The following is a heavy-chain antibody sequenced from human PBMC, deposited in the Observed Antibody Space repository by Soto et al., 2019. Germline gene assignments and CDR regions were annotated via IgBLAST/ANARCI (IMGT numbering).Heavy chain of an antibody. CDR2: IYPGDSDT. D-gene: IGHD3-10*01. V-gene: IGHV5-51*01. Sequence: GESLKISCKGSGYSFTSYWIGWVRQMPGKGLEWMGIIYPGDSDTRYSPSFQGQVTISADKSISTAYLQWSSLKASDTAMYYCARQVTMVRGARDFYYYYGMDVWGQGTTVTVSS. CDR3: ARQVTMVRGARDFYYYYGMDV. CDR1: GYSFTSYW. J-gene: IGHJ6*02.